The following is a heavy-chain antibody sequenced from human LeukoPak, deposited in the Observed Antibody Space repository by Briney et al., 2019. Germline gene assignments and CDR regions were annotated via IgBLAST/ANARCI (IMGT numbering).Heavy chain of an antibody. CDR2: IYYSGST. CDR1: GDSISSYY. V-gene: IGHV4-59*01. CDR3: ARDRRDGYNYSFDY. J-gene: IGHJ4*02. Sequence: SETLSLTCTVSGDSISSYYWSWIRQPPGKGLEWIGYIYYSGSTNYNPSLKSRVTISVDTSKNQFSLKLSSVTAADTAVYYCARDRRDGYNYSFDYWGQGTLVTVSS. D-gene: IGHD5-24*01.